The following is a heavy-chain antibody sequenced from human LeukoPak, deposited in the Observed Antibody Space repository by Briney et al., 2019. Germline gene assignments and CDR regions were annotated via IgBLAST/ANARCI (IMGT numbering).Heavy chain of an antibody. V-gene: IGHV1-18*01. CDR2: ISAYNGNT. CDR1: GYTFTSYG. J-gene: IGHJ4*02. Sequence: ASVKVSCKASGYTFTSYGISWVRQAPGQGLEWMGWISAYNGNTNYAQKLQGRVTMTTDTSTSTAYMELRSLRSDDTAVYYCARAGHCSSTSCYNAFDYWGQGTLVTVSS. CDR3: ARAGHCSSTSCYNAFDY. D-gene: IGHD2-2*01.